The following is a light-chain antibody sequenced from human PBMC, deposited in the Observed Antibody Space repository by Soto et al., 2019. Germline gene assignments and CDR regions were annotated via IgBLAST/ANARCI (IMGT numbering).Light chain of an antibody. CDR1: QSVSSY. CDR3: QQRSNWPVT. Sequence: EIVLTQSPATLSLSPGERATLSCRASQSVSSYLAWYQQKPGQAPRLLIYDASNRATGIPARFSGSGSGTDFPLTISSLEPEDFAVYYCQQRSNWPVTCGRGTRVEIK. V-gene: IGKV3-11*01. CDR2: DAS. J-gene: IGKJ1*01.